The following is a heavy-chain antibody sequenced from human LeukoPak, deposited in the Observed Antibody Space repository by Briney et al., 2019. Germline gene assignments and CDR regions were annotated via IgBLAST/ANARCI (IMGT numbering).Heavy chain of an antibody. D-gene: IGHD6-19*01. J-gene: IGHJ6*02. Sequence: SVKVSCKASGGTFSSYAISWVRQAPGQGLEWMGRIIPILGIANYAQKFQGRVTIAADKSTSTAYMELSSLRSEDTAVYYCARSSGWSHYYYYGMDVWGQGTTVTVSS. CDR2: IIPILGIA. V-gene: IGHV1-69*04. CDR3: ARSSGWSHYYYYGMDV. CDR1: GGTFSSYA.